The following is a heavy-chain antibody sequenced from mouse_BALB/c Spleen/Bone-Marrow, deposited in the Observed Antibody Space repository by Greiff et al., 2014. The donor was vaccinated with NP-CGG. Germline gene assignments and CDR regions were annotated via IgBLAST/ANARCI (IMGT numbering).Heavy chain of an antibody. V-gene: IGHV1S130*01. CDR3: ALGLPYFDY. Sequence: QVQLQQSGSVLVRPGVSVKLSCKASGYTFTSSWMHWAKQRPGQGLEWIGEIHPNSGNTNYNEKFKGKATLTVDTSSSTAYVDLNSLTSEYSAVYYCALGLPYFDYWGQGTTLTVSS. D-gene: IGHD4-1*01. CDR2: IHPNSGNT. J-gene: IGHJ2*01. CDR1: GYTFTSSW.